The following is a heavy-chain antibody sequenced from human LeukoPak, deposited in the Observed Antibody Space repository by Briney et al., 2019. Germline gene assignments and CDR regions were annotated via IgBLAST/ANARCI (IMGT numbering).Heavy chain of an antibody. D-gene: IGHD2/OR15-2a*01. CDR2: ISGSGGTT. V-gene: IGHV3-23*01. CDR3: AKDGTSYYYIYY. CDR1: GFTFSSYG. J-gene: IGHJ4*02. Sequence: GGSLRLSCAASGFTFSSYGMSWVRQTPGKGLEWVSSISGSGGTTYYADSVKGRFTISRDDSKNTLYLQMNSLRGDDTAVYYCAKDGTSYYYIYYWGQGTLVTVSS.